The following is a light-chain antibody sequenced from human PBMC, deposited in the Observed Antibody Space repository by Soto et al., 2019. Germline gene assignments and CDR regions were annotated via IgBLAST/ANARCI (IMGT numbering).Light chain of an antibody. V-gene: IGKV3-20*01. Sequence: EIVLTQSPGPLSLSPGERATLSCRASQSVISSYLAWYQQKPGQAPRLLIYGASSRATGIPDRFSGSGSGTEFALTISRREPEDFSVYYCQQYGSSRLTFGQGTKVEI. CDR1: QSVISSY. CDR3: QQYGSSRLT. CDR2: GAS. J-gene: IGKJ1*01.